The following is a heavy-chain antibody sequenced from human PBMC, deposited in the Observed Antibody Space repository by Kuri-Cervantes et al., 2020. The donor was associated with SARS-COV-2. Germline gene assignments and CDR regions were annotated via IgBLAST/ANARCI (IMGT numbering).Heavy chain of an antibody. CDR2: INHSGST. CDR3: ARWPGAIWSGSGNYFDY. D-gene: IGHD3-3*01. J-gene: IGHJ4*02. V-gene: IGHV4-39*07. CDR1: GGSISSSSYY. Sequence: SETLSLTCTVSGGSISSSSYYWGWIRQPPGKGLEWIGEINHSGSTNYNPSLKSRVTISVDKSKNQFSLKLSSVTAADTAVYYCARWPGAIWSGSGNYFDYWGQGTLVTVSS.